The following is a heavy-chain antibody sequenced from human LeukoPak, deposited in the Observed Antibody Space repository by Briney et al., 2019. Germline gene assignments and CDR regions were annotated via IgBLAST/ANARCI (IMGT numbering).Heavy chain of an antibody. V-gene: IGHV1-2*02. J-gene: IGHJ4*02. Sequence: GASVKVSCKASGYTFTGYLMHWVRQAPGQGLEWMGWINPNSGGTNYAQKFQGGVTMTRDTSISTAYMDLIRLTSDDAAVYYCVRTYCTTTSCGDLAYWGQGTLVTVSS. CDR3: VRTYCTTTSCGDLAY. D-gene: IGHD2-8*01. CDR1: GYTFTGYL. CDR2: INPNSGGT.